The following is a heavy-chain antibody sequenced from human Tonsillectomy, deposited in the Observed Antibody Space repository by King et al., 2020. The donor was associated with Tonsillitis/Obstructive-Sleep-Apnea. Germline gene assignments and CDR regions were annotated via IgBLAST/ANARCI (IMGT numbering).Heavy chain of an antibody. CDR3: ARAYYDILTGYLDDAFDM. D-gene: IGHD3-9*01. V-gene: IGHV4-59*08. CDR1: GGSISSYY. CDR2: IYDSGST. J-gene: IGHJ3*02. Sequence: VQLQESGPGLVKPSETLSLTCTVSGGSISSYYWNWIRQPPGKGLEWIGYIYDSGSTNYNPSLKSRVTISVDTSKNQFSLKVTSVTAADTAVFYCARAYYDILTGYLDDAFDMWGQGTMVTVSX.